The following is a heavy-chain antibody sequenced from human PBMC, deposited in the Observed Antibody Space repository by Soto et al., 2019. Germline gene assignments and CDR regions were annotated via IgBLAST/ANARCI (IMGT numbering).Heavy chain of an antibody. Sequence: GGSLRLSCTASGFTFSSYNIHWVRQAPGKGLEWVAVISYDGSNKYYADSVKGRFTISRDNSKNTLYLQMNSLRAEDTAVYYCARDIASIGRRLQLSCAYWGQGTLVPASS. CDR2: ISYDGSNK. J-gene: IGHJ4*02. CDR1: GFTFSSYN. CDR3: ARDIASIGRRLQLSCAY. V-gene: IGHV3-30-3*01. D-gene: IGHD5-12*01.